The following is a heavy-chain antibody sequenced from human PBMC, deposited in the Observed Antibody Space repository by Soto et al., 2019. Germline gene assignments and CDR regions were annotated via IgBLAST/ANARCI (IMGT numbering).Heavy chain of an antibody. J-gene: IGHJ6*02. CDR1: GGPFSSYA. V-gene: IGHV1-69*13. D-gene: IGHD2-2*01. Sequence: SVKVCCKACGGPFSSYAISLVRQAPGQGLEWMGGIIPIFGTANYAQKFQGRVTITADESTSTAYMELSSLRSEDTAVYYCARIIIRRVVPADSYYGMDVWGQGTTVTVSS. CDR2: IIPIFGTA. CDR3: ARIIIRRVVPADSYYGMDV.